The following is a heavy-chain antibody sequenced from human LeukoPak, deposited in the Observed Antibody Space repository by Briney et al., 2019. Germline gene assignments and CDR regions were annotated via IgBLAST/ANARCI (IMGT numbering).Heavy chain of an antibody. Sequence: PGGSLRLSCAASGFTFSSYAMRWVRQAPGKGLEWVAVISYDGSNKYYADSVKGRFTISRDNSKNTLYLQMNSLRAEDTAVYYCARLSSSWPETWGQGTLVTVSS. J-gene: IGHJ5*02. CDR1: GFTFSSYA. CDR3: ARLSSSWPET. D-gene: IGHD6-13*01. CDR2: ISYDGSNK. V-gene: IGHV3-30-3*01.